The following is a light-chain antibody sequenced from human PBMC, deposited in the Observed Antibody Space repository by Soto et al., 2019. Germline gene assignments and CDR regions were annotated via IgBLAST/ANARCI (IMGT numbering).Light chain of an antibody. Sequence: EIVLTQSPGTLSLSPGERATLSCRASQSVSSSYLAWYQQKPGQAPRLLIYGASSRATGIPDRFSGSGSGTDFTLTISRLEPEDFAVYYCQQYGSLSWTFGQGTKMDIK. J-gene: IGKJ1*01. CDR1: QSVSSSY. V-gene: IGKV3-20*01. CDR2: GAS. CDR3: QQYGSLSWT.